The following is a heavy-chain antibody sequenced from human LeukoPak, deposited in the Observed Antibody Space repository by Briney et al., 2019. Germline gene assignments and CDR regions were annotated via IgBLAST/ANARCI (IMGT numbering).Heavy chain of an antibody. V-gene: IGHV3-30-3*01. J-gene: IGHJ4*02. D-gene: IGHD3-22*01. CDR1: GFTFSSYA. Sequence: GGSLRLSCAASGFTFSSYAMHWVRQAPGKGLEWVAVISYDGSNKYYADSVKGRFTISRDNSKNTLYLQMNSLRAEDTAVYYCARDPPHYYDSSASFDYWGQGTLVTVSS. CDR2: ISYDGSNK. CDR3: ARDPPHYYDSSASFDY.